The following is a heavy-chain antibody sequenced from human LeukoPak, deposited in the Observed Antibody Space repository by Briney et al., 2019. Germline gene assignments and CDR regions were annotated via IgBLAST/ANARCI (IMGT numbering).Heavy chain of an antibody. J-gene: IGHJ5*02. CDR1: GGSISSHY. Sequence: PSETLSLTCTVSGGSISSHYWSWIRQPPGKGLEWIGYIYYSGSTNYNPSLKSRVTISVDTSKNQFSLKLSSVTAADTAVYYCARKVRYYSNWFDPWGREPWSPSPQ. CDR3: ARKVRYYSNWFDP. V-gene: IGHV4-59*11. CDR2: IYYSGST. D-gene: IGHD3-10*01.